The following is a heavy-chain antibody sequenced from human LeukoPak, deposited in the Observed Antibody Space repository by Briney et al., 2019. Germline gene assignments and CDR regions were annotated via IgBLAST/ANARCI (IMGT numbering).Heavy chain of an antibody. Sequence: GGSLRLSCAASGFTFSRYSMNWVRQAPGKGLEWVSSISNTGSYISYAEFVKGRFSISRDNAKNSLYLQMNSLRAEDTAVYYCARGRDGYNPDPFDYWGQGTLVTVSS. CDR3: ARGRDGYNPDPFDY. D-gene: IGHD5-24*01. J-gene: IGHJ4*02. CDR2: ISNTGSYI. V-gene: IGHV3-21*01. CDR1: GFTFSRYS.